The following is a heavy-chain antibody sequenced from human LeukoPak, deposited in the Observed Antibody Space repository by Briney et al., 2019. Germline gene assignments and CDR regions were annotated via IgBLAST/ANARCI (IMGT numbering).Heavy chain of an antibody. CDR3: ARHLYGDYRFDY. Sequence: SETLSLTCTVSGGSISSYYWSWIRQPPGKGLEWIGYIYYSGSTNYNPSLKRRVTISVDTSKNQFSLKLSSVTAADTAVYYCARHLYGDYRFDYWGQGTLVTVSS. J-gene: IGHJ4*02. CDR1: GGSISSYY. CDR2: IYYSGST. V-gene: IGHV4-59*08. D-gene: IGHD4-17*01.